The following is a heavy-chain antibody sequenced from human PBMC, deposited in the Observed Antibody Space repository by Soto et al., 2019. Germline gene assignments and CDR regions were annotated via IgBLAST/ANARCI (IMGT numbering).Heavy chain of an antibody. Sequence: GGSLRLSCAASGFTFDDYAMHWVRQAPGKGLEWVSGISWNSGSIGYAGSVKGRFTISRDNAKNSLYLQMNSLGAEDTALYYCAKDIGLEGYCSSTSCDDAFDIWGQGTMVTVSS. V-gene: IGHV3-9*01. CDR1: GFTFDDYA. J-gene: IGHJ3*02. D-gene: IGHD2-2*01. CDR3: AKDIGLEGYCSSTSCDDAFDI. CDR2: ISWNSGSI.